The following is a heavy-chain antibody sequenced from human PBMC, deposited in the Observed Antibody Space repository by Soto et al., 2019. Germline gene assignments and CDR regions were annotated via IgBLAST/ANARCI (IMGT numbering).Heavy chain of an antibody. CDR3: AKNSGWFTA. D-gene: IGHD6-19*01. CDR2: IDGTSTFS. Sequence: GSVRLSCVASGLTFSNKDMPWVRQAPGKGLELVSTIDGTSTFSNYADSVEGRFTISRDNSRNTVYLQMNSLRADDTAVYYCAKNSGWFTAWGQGTLVTVSS. V-gene: IGHV3-23*05. J-gene: IGHJ5*02. CDR1: GLTFSNKD.